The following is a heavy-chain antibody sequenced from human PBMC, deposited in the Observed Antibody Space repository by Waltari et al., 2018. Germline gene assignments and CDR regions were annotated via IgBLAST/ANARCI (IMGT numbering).Heavy chain of an antibody. Sequence: QVQLQESGPGLVKPSGTLSLTCAVSGGSISSSNWWSWVRQPHGKGLEWIGEIYHSGSTNYNPSLKSRVTISVDKSKNQFSLKLNSVTAADTAVYYCARGRMFGELQNYWYFDLWGRGTLVTVSS. D-gene: IGHD3-10*02. J-gene: IGHJ2*01. CDR1: GGSISSSNW. CDR3: ARGRMFGELQNYWYFDL. CDR2: IYHSGST. V-gene: IGHV4-4*02.